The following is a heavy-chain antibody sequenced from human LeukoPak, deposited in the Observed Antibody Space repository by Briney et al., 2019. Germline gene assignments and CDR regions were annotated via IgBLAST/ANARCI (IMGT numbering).Heavy chain of an antibody. V-gene: IGHV3-7*01. CDR3: ARVGYYYGSGSSRYYYYYYYMDV. J-gene: IGHJ6*03. CDR1: GFTFSSYW. Sequence: GGSLRLSCAASGFTFSSYWMTWVRQAPGKGLEWVANIKQDGSEKYYVDSVKGRFTISRDNAKNSLYLQMNSLRAEDTAVYYCARVGYYYGSGSSRYYYYYYYMDVWGKGTTVTVSS. D-gene: IGHD3-10*01. CDR2: IKQDGSEK.